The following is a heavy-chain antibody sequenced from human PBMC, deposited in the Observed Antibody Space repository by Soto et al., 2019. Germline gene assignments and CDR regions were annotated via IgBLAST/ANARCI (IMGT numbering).Heavy chain of an antibody. Sequence: EVQLVESGGGLVQPGGSLRLSCAASGFTVSSNYMSWVRQAPGKGLEWVSVIYSGGSTYYADSVKGRFTISRHNSKNTRYLQMNSRRAEDTAVYYCARDVGFGLDGMEVWGQGTTVTVSS. D-gene: IGHD3-10*01. V-gene: IGHV3-53*04. CDR1: GFTVSSNY. J-gene: IGHJ6*02. CDR2: IYSGGST. CDR3: ARDVGFGLDGMEV.